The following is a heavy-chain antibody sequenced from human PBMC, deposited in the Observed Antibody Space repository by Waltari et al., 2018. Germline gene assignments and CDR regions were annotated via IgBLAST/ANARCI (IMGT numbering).Heavy chain of an antibody. CDR1: GGSISSSSYY. J-gene: IGHJ4*02. CDR3: ARLKQLDVFDY. D-gene: IGHD6-6*01. CDR2: IYYSGST. V-gene: IGHV4-39*01. Sequence: QLQLQESGPGLVKPSETLSLTCTVSGGSISSSSYYWGWIRQPPGKGLEWIGSIYYSGSTYYNPSLKSRVTISVDTSKNQFSLKLSSVTAADTAVYYCARLKQLDVFDYWGQGTLVTVSS.